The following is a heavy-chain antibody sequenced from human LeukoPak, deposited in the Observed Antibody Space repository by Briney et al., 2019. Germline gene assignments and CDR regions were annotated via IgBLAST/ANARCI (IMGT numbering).Heavy chain of an antibody. Sequence: SETLSLTCTVSGGSISSHYWSWIRQPPGKGLEWIGYIYYSGSTNYNPSLKGRVTISVDTSKNQFSLKLSSVTAADTAVYYCARAIDFDILTGYYFDYWGQGTLVTVSS. CDR3: ARAIDFDILTGYYFDY. CDR1: GGSISSHY. J-gene: IGHJ4*02. CDR2: IYYSGST. D-gene: IGHD3-9*01. V-gene: IGHV4-59*11.